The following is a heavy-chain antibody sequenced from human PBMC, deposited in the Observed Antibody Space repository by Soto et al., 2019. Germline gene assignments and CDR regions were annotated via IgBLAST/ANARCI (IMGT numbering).Heavy chain of an antibody. J-gene: IGHJ4*02. CDR3: ASRPFSSSGWYREDY. CDR1: GYTFTSYD. V-gene: IGHV1-8*01. D-gene: IGHD6-19*01. CDR2: MNPNSGNT. Sequence: QVQLVQSGAEVKKPGASVKVSCKASGYTFTSYDINWVRQATGQGLEWMGWMNPNSGNTGYAHKFQGSVTMTRNTYISTAYMELSSLRSEDTAVYYCASRPFSSSGWYREDYWGQGTLVTGSS.